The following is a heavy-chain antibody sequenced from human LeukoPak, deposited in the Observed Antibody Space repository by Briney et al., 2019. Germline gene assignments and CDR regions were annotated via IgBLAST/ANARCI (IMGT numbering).Heavy chain of an antibody. CDR2: IIPIFGTA. CDR3: ARGGIVGATYYFDY. CDR1: GYTFTSYG. J-gene: IGHJ4*02. V-gene: IGHV1-69*13. D-gene: IGHD1-26*01. Sequence: ASVKVSCKASGYTFTSYGISWVRQAPGQGLEWMGGIIPIFGTANYAQKFQGRVTITADESTSTAYMELSSLRSEDTAVYYCARGGIVGATYYFDYWGQGTLVTVSS.